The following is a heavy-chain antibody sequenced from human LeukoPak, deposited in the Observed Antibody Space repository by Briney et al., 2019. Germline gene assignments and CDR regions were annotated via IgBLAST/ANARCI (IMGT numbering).Heavy chain of an antibody. D-gene: IGHD3-22*01. Sequence: GGSLRLSCAASGFTFSSYAMSWVRQAPGKGLEWVSAISGSGGSTYYADSVKGRFTISRDNSKSTLYLQMNSLRAEDTAVYYCAKGDGGYYYDSSGYFKHLYYFDYWGQGTLVTVSS. J-gene: IGHJ4*02. CDR3: AKGDGGYYYDSSGYFKHLYYFDY. CDR1: GFTFSSYA. CDR2: ISGSGGST. V-gene: IGHV3-23*01.